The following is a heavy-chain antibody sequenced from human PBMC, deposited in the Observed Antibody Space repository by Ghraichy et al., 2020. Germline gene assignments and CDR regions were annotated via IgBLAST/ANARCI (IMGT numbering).Heavy chain of an antibody. CDR3: ARGTRVVRWPEYFQH. J-gene: IGHJ1*01. V-gene: IGHV4-34*01. D-gene: IGHD6-19*01. Sequence: SETLSLTCAVYGGSFSGYYWSWIRQPPGKGLEWIGEINHSGSTNYNPSLKSRVTISVDTSKNQFSLKLSSVTAADTAVYYCARGTRVVRWPEYFQHWGQGTLVTVSS. CDR2: INHSGST. CDR1: GGSFSGYY.